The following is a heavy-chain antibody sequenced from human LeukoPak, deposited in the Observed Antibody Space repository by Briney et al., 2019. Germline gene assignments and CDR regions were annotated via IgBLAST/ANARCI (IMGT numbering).Heavy chain of an antibody. CDR2: INPKSGGT. J-gene: IGHJ4*02. CDR3: ATDFHTSGFDF. V-gene: IGHV1-2*02. CDR1: GYTFTDYY. Sequence: ASVKVSCKASGYTFTDYYIHWVRQAPGQGLEWMGWINPKSGGTNYEQKFQDRVTMTRDTSISTAYMELSRLRSDDTAVYYCATDFHTSGFDFWGQGTLVTVSS. D-gene: IGHD3-22*01.